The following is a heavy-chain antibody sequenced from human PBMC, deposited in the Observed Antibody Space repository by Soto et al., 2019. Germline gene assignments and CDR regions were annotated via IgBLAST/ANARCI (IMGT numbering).Heavy chain of an antibody. CDR1: VFTFSSYA. J-gene: IGHJ4*02. CDR2: ISGSGGST. CDR3: AKVGFVVVKAGYFDY. Sequence: WWSLRLSCSASVFTFSSYAMSWFRQAPGKGLEWVSAISGSGGSTYYADSVKGRFTISRDNSKNTLYLQMNSLRAEDTAVYYCAKVGFVVVKAGYFDYWGQGTLVTVSS. V-gene: IGHV3-23*01. D-gene: IGHD2-21*01.